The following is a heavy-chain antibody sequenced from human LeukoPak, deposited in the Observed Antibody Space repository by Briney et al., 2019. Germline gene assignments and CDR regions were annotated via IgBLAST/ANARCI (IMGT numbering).Heavy chain of an antibody. J-gene: IGHJ5*02. CDR3: ARGGSRYQLLNWFDP. CDR2: INHSGST. V-gene: IGHV4-34*01. Sequence: SETLSLTCAVYGGSFSGYYWSWIRQPPGKGLEWIGEINHSGSTNYNPSLKSRVTISVDTSKNQFSLKLSSLTAADTAVYYCARGGSRYQLLNWFDPWGQGTLVTVSS. CDR1: GGSFSGYY. D-gene: IGHD2-2*01.